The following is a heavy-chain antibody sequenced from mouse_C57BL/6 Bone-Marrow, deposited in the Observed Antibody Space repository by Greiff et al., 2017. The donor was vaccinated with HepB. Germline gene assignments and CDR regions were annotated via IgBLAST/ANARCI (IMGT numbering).Heavy chain of an antibody. CDR2: ISNLAYSI. CDR3: ERRAGPPSRYYDNDPYYCDY. D-gene: IGHD1-1*01. V-gene: IGHV5-15*04. Sequence: EVKVVESGGGLVQPGGSLKLSCAASGFTFSDYGMAWVRQAPRKGPEWVAFISNLAYSIDYADTVTGRFTISRENAKKTLYLEMSSLRSEDTAMYYWERRAGPPSRYYDNDPYYCDYWGQGTTLTVSS. J-gene: IGHJ2*01. CDR1: GFTFSDYG.